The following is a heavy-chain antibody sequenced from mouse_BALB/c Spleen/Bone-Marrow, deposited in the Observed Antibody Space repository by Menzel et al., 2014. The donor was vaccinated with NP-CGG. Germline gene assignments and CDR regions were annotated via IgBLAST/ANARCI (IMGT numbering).Heavy chain of an antibody. Sequence: EVQVVESGAELVKPGASVKLSCTASGFNIKDTYIHWVKQRPEQGLEWIGRIDPENGNTKYDPKFQGKATITADTSSNTAYLQLSSLASDDTAVYYCAHYDYAYFDYWGQGTTLTVSS. CDR2: IDPENGNT. CDR3: AHYDYAYFDY. D-gene: IGHD2-4*01. J-gene: IGHJ2*01. V-gene: IGHV14-3*02. CDR1: GFNIKDTY.